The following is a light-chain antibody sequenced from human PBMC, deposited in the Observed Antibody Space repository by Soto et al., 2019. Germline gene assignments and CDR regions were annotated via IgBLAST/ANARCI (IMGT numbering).Light chain of an antibody. V-gene: IGKV3-11*01. CDR1: QSVSSY. CDR3: HQRSNWPAT. J-gene: IGKJ1*01. CDR2: DAS. Sequence: EIVLTQSPATLSLSPGERATLSCRASQSVSSYLAWYQQKPGQAPRLLIHDASNRATGIPARFSGSGSGTDFTLTISSLEPEDFAVYYCHQRSNWPATFGQGTMMEIK.